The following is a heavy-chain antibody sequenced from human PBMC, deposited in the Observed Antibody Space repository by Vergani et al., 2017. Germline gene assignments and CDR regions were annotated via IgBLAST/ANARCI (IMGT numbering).Heavy chain of an antibody. CDR1: GFTFDTYT. V-gene: IGHV3-23*01. Sequence: QLLESGGGLIQPGGSLRLSCAASGFTFDTYTMAYVRQAPGKGLEWVATISSGGGDIFYADSVKGRFTISRDNSKNTLFLQMNSLKDEDTAVYYCTTAWGWCYLHSEYFQYWGRGTLVSVSS. CDR3: TTAWGWCYLHSEYFQY. D-gene: IGHD2-8*01. J-gene: IGHJ1*01. CDR2: ISSGGGDI.